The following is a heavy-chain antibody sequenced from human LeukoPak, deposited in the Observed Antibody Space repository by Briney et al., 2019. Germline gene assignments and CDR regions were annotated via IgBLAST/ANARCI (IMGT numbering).Heavy chain of an antibody. D-gene: IGHD5-18*01. CDR3: ARDARHVDTAMVESD. CDR1: GGTFSSYA. CDR2: IIPIFGTA. J-gene: IGHJ4*02. V-gene: IGHV1-69*13. Sequence: GASVKVSCKASGGTFSSYAISWVRQAPGQGLEWMGGIIPIFGTANYAQKFQGRVTITADESTSTAYMELSSLRSEDTAAYYCARDARHVDTAMVESDWGQGTLVTVSS.